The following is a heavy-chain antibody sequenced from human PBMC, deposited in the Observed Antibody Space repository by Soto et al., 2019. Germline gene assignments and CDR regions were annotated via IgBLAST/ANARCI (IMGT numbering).Heavy chain of an antibody. CDR2: ISIGGSET. D-gene: IGHD5-12*01. J-gene: IGHJ4*02. Sequence: LRLSCEASGLTFSSFWMHWVRQAPGKGLVWVSRISIGGSETYYADSVKGRFTISRDNARNTLYLQMDSLRAEDTAVYFCVRGYTGYGNFDYWGQGTLVTVSS. CDR1: GLTFSSFW. V-gene: IGHV3-74*01. CDR3: VRGYTGYGNFDY.